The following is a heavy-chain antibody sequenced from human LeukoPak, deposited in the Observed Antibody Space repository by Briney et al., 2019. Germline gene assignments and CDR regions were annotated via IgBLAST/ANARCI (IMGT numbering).Heavy chain of an antibody. V-gene: IGHV3-30*04. CDR1: GFTFSSYA. CDR2: ISYDGSNK. J-gene: IGHJ4*02. D-gene: IGHD3-22*01. Sequence: GRSLRLSCAASGFTFSSYAMHWVRQAPGKGLEWVAVISYDGSNKYYADSVKGRFTVSRDNSKNTLYLQMNSLRAEDTAVYYCARGTTSGYYWFDYWGQGALVTVSS. CDR3: ARGTTSGYYWFDY.